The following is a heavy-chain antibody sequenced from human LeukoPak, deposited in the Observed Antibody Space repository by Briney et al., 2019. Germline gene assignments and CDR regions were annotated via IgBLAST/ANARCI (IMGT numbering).Heavy chain of an antibody. CDR1: GFTFSSYA. J-gene: IGHJ6*02. Sequence: GGSLRLSCAASGFTFSSYAMSWVRQAPGKGLDWVSAISGSGGSTYYADSVKGRFTISRDNSKNTLYLQMNSLRAEDTAVYYCARDEIAVAGYGMDVWGQGTTVTVSS. D-gene: IGHD6-19*01. V-gene: IGHV3-23*01. CDR3: ARDEIAVAGYGMDV. CDR2: ISGSGGST.